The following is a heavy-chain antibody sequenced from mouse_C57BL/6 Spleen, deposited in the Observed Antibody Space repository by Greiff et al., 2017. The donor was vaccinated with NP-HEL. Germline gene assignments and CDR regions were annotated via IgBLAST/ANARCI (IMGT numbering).Heavy chain of an antibody. Sequence: VQLQQSGPELVKPGASVKMSCKASGYTFTDYNMHWVKQSHGKSLEWIGYINPNNGGTSYNQQFKGKATLTVNKSSSTAYMELRSLTSEDSAVYYCAKLGGDFDYWGQGTTLTVSS. CDR3: AKLGGDFDY. J-gene: IGHJ2*01. V-gene: IGHV1-22*01. D-gene: IGHD4-1*01. CDR1: GYTFTDYN. CDR2: INPNNGGT.